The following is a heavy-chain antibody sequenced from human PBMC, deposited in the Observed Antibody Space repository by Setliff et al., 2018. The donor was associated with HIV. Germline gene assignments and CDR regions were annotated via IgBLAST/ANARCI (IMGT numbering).Heavy chain of an antibody. V-gene: IGHV4-4*09. Sequence: SETLSLTCTVYGGSFTTYYWSWLRQPPGKELEWIGYFYTSGSTNYNPSLKSRVTISIDTSKNQFSLKLNAVTAADTAVYYCARRPPLTTGREYYFDFWGQGTLVTVSS. CDR2: FYTSGST. CDR3: ARRPPLTTGREYYFDF. D-gene: IGHD1-1*01. J-gene: IGHJ4*02. CDR1: GGSFTTYY.